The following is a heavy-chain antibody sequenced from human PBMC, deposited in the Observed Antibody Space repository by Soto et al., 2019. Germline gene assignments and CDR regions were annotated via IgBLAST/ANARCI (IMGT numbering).Heavy chain of an antibody. CDR3: ARGGFSSGSCHNPVEYNGLDV. V-gene: IGHV3-7*05. D-gene: IGHD2-15*01. CDR2: IKEDGSEK. CDR1: GFTFSTYW. Sequence: EVQLVESGGGLVQPGGSLRLSCAGSGFTFSTYWMSWVRQAPGKGLEWVADIKEDGSEKYYVDSVKGRFTISRDNAMNTLNLQMNSLRDEDTTIYYCARGGFSSGSCHNPVEYNGLDVWGQGTTVTVSS. J-gene: IGHJ6*02.